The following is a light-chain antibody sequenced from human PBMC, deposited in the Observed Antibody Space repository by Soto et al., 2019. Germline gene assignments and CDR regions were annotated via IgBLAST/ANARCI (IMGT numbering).Light chain of an antibody. J-gene: IGKJ1*01. Sequence: DIQLTQSPATLSGSLGDRVTITCRASQTISSWLAWYQQKQGKAPKLRIYKASTLKSGVPSRFSGSGYGTEFNLTISSLQTDDFATYYCQHYNSYSEAFGQGTKVDI. V-gene: IGKV1-5*03. CDR1: QTISSW. CDR3: QHYNSYSEA. CDR2: KAS.